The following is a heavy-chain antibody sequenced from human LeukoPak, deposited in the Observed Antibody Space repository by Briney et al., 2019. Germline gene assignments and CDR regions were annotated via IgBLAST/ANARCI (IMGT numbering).Heavy chain of an antibody. CDR1: GGSISSYY. V-gene: IGHV4-4*09. CDR3: ATPSGNAYDV. D-gene: IGHD3-10*01. Sequence: SETLSLTCTVSGGSISSYYWSWIRQPPGKGLEWIGYIYTSGSTNYNPSLKSRVTISVDTSKNQFSLKLSSVTAADTAVYYCATPSGNAYDVWGQGTMVTVSS. CDR2: IYTSGST. J-gene: IGHJ3*01.